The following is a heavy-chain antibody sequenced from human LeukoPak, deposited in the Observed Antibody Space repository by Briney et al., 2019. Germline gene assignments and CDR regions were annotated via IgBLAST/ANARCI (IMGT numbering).Heavy chain of an antibody. D-gene: IGHD7-27*01. CDR3: ARVVNWEHY. Sequence: ASVKVSCKASGFTLTDYYMYWVRQAPGQGLEWMGWINPNNGATNSAQKFQGRVTMTRDTSISTVYMELSRLRSDDTAVYYCARVVNWEHYWGQGTLVTVSS. CDR2: INPNNGAT. CDR1: GFTLTDYY. V-gene: IGHV1-2*02. J-gene: IGHJ4*02.